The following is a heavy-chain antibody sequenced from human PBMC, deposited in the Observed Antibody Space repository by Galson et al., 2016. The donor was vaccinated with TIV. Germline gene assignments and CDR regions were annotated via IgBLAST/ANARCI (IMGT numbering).Heavy chain of an antibody. V-gene: IGHV5-51*03. J-gene: IGHJ6*03. Sequence: QSGAEVKQSGESLKISCKASGYSFTSHWFGWVRQMPGKGLEWMGIIYPGDSDTRYSPSFQGQVTISADKSISTAYLQWSALRASDTAMYYCARSPADPQYSYYYIDVWGKGTTVTVSS. CDR2: IYPGDSDT. CDR1: GYSFTSHW. CDR3: ARSPADPQYSYYYIDV.